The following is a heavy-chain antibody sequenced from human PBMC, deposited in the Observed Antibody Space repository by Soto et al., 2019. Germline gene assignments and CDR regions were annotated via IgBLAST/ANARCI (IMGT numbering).Heavy chain of an antibody. D-gene: IGHD1-26*01. J-gene: IGHJ6*02. CDR2: INSDGSST. CDR1: EFTFNNYW. Sequence: EVQLVESGGGLVQPGGSLRLSCAASEFTFNNYWIHWVRQAPGKGLVWVSRINSDGSSTTYADSVKGRFTISRDKAKNTLYRQMNRRGVEDTAVYYCARDANTVGVAGGMDVWGQGTTVTVSS. V-gene: IGHV3-74*01. CDR3: ARDANTVGVAGGMDV.